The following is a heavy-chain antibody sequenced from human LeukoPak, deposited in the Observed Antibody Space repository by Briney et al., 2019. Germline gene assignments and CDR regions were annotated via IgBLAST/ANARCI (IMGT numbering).Heavy chain of an antibody. CDR2: IYHSGST. D-gene: IGHD3-10*01. CDR3: VREVTMVRGVITFYHYNGMDV. Sequence: SETLSLTCTVSGDSTSSSSYYWSWIRQPPGKGLEWIGYIYHSGSTYYNPSLKSRVTISVDRSKNQFSLKLSSVTAADTAVYYCVREVTMVRGVITFYHYNGMDVWGQGTAVTVSS. CDR1: GDSTSSSSYY. V-gene: IGHV4-30-2*01. J-gene: IGHJ6*02.